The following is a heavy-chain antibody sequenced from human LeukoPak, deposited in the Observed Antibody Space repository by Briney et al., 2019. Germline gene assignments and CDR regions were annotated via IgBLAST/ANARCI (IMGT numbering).Heavy chain of an antibody. Sequence: GGSLRLSCVASGFPFSSYWMTWVRQAPGKGLEWVANIKQDGSEKYYVDSVKGRFTISRDNAKNSLYLQMNSLRAEDTAVYYCARGHSSSESFDYWGQGTLVTVSS. D-gene: IGHD6-6*01. J-gene: IGHJ4*02. CDR1: GFPFSSYW. CDR3: ARGHSSSESFDY. CDR2: IKQDGSEK. V-gene: IGHV3-7*03.